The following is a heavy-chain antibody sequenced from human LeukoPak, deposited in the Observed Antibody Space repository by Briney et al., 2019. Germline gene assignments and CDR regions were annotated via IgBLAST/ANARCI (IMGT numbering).Heavy chain of an antibody. CDR2: ISSSGST. D-gene: IGHD6-13*01. V-gene: IGHV4-4*09. CDR3: ASIPGSSTSWYHFDN. CDR1: GGSISSYY. J-gene: IGHJ4*02. Sequence: SETLSLTCTVSGGSISSYYWNWIRQPPGEGLEWIGYISSSGSTNYNPSLKSRVTISVDTSRNQFSLQLRSLTAADTAIFYCASIPGSSTSWYHFDNWGQGTLVTVSS.